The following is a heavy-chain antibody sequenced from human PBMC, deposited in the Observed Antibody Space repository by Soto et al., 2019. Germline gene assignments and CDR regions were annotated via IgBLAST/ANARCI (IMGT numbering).Heavy chain of an antibody. CDR1: RFTFSSFG. V-gene: IGHV3-30*18. D-gene: IGHD1-26*01. CDR3: AKVRVGRSLYHYYAMDI. J-gene: IGHJ6*02. CDR2: ISYDGSKK. Sequence: QVQLVESGGGVVQPGKSLRLSCAASRFTFSSFGTHWVRHAPGKGLEWVAFISYDGSKKYYTDSVKGRFTISRDSSTNTLSLQMNSLGAEVTAVYYCAKVRVGRSLYHYYAMDIWGQGSTVTVSS.